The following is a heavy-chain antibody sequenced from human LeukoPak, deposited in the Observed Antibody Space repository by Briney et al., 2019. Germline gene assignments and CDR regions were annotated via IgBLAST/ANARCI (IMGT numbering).Heavy chain of an antibody. CDR3: ARDLYSSGWYSDY. CDR1: GFTFSSYS. CDR2: ISSSSSYI. Sequence: NPGGSLRLSCAASGFTFSSYSMNWVRQTPGKGLEWVTSISSSSSYIYYADSVKGRFTISRDNAKNSLYLQMNSLRAEDTAVYYCARDLYSSGWYSDYWGQGTLVTVSS. J-gene: IGHJ4*02. V-gene: IGHV3-21*01. D-gene: IGHD6-19*01.